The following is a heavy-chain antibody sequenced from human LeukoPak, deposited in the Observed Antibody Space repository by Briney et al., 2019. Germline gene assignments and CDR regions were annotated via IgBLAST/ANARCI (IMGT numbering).Heavy chain of an antibody. CDR3: ARENTSGTNWFDP. J-gene: IGHJ5*02. Sequence: SSETLSLTCGVSDYSITSDNYWGWIRQPPGKGLEGIGSSYHSGSTYYNPPLKSRVTISVDTSKNHFSLKLTSVTAADTALYSCARENTSGTNWFDPWGQGTLVTVSS. CDR1: DYSITSDNY. V-gene: IGHV4-38-2*02. CDR2: SYHSGST. D-gene: IGHD3-10*01.